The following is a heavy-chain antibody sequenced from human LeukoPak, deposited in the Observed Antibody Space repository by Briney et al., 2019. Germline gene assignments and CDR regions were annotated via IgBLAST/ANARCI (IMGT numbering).Heavy chain of an antibody. D-gene: IGHD6-13*01. Sequence: GGSLRLSCAASGFTFSSYGMHWVRQAPGKGLEWVTFIRYDGSNKYYADSVKGRFTISRDNSKNTLYLQMNSLRAEDTAVYYCAKDTPRAAAAGTHFDYWGQGTLVTVSS. V-gene: IGHV3-30*02. CDR2: IRYDGSNK. CDR3: AKDTPRAAAAGTHFDY. CDR1: GFTFSSYG. J-gene: IGHJ4*02.